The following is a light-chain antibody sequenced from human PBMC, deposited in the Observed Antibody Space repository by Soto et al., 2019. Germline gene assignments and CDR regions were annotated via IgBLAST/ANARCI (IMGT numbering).Light chain of an antibody. Sequence: EIVLTQSPGTLSLSPGERATLSCGASQTVSGSYLAWYQQKPGQAPRLLIHGATNRATGIPDRFSGSRYGTDFSLTISRLEPEDSAVYYCQQYGSSPFTFGPGTKVEIK. CDR1: QTVSGSY. CDR3: QQYGSSPFT. V-gene: IGKV3-20*01. CDR2: GAT. J-gene: IGKJ3*01.